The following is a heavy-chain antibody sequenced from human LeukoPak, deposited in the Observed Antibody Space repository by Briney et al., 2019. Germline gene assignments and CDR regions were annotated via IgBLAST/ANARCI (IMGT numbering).Heavy chain of an antibody. J-gene: IGHJ4*02. D-gene: IGHD3-9*01. CDR2: LYTAGST. CDR3: ARRLLTGYYEF. Sequence: GGSLRLSCAASGFTVTNNYMSWVRQAPGKGLEWVSILYTAGSTYYADSVKARFTISRDNSKNMLYLQMNSLRAEDTAVYYCARRLLTGYYEFWGQGTLVTVSS. V-gene: IGHV3-66*01. CDR1: GFTVTNNY.